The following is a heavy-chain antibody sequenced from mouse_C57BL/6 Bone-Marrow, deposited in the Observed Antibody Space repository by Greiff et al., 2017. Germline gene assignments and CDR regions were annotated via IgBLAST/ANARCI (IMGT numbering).Heavy chain of an antibody. CDR2: IDPSDSYT. CDR3: AGSNYGDYYAMDY. CDR1: GYTFTSYW. D-gene: IGHD2-5*01. Sequence: QVQLQQPGAELVKPGASVKLSCKASGYTFTSYWMQWVKQRPGQGLEWIGEIDPSDSYTNYNQKFKGKATLTVDTSSSTAYMQLSSRTSEDSAVYYCAGSNYGDYYAMDYWGQGTSVTVSS. V-gene: IGHV1-50*01. J-gene: IGHJ4*01.